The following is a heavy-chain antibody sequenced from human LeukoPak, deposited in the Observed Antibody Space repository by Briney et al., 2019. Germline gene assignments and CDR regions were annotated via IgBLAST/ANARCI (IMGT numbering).Heavy chain of an antibody. V-gene: IGHV3-7*05. Sequence: GGSLRLSCAASGFTFSTYWMTWVRQAPGKGLEWVANIKQDGSDKYYVDSVKGRFTIFRDNAKNSLYLQMNSLRAEDTAVYYCARDEYDTSGYFPTYFDYWGQGTLVTVSS. CDR1: GFTFSTYW. D-gene: IGHD3-22*01. CDR3: ARDEYDTSGYFPTYFDY. CDR2: IKQDGSDK. J-gene: IGHJ4*02.